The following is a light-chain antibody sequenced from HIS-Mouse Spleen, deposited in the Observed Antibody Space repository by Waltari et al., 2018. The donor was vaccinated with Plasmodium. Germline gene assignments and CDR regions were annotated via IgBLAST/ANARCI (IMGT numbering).Light chain of an antibody. V-gene: IGKV3-20*01. CDR1: QSVSSSY. J-gene: IGKJ2*01. Sequence: EIVLTQSPGTLSSSPGEGATVSCRPSQSVSSSYLAWYQQKPGQAPRLLIYGASSRATGIPDRFSGSGSGTDFTLTISRLEPEDFAVYYCQQYGSSPYTFGQGTKLEIK. CDR2: GAS. CDR3: QQYGSSPYT.